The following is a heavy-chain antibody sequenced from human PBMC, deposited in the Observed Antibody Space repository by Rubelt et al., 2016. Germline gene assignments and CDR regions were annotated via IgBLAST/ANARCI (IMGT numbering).Heavy chain of an antibody. D-gene: IGHD3-10*01. J-gene: IGHJ2*01. V-gene: IGHV4-39*07. Sequence: QLQLQESGPGLVKPSETLSLTCTVSGGSISSSSYYWGWIRQPPGKGLEWIGSIYYSGSTYYNPSLKSRVTMSVDPSKSQFAGRLGGMDAAATAVKYCATAPRGKAYFDVWARGTLVTVSS. CDR1: GGSISSSSYY. CDR2: IYYSGST. CDR3: ATAPRGKAYFDV.